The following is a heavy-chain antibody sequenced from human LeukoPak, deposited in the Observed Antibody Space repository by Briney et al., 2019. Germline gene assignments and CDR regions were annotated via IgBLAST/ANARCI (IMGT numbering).Heavy chain of an antibody. V-gene: IGHV4-59*01. CDR2: IYYSGST. CDR1: GGSISSYY. Sequence: PSETLSLTCTVSGGSISSYYWSWLRQPPGKGLEWLGYIYYSGSTNYNPSLKSRVTISVDTSKNQFSLKLSSVTAADTAVYYCALQNLRPLQGYYLDYWGQGTLVTVSS. CDR3: ALQNLRPLQGYYLDY. D-gene: IGHD2-15*01. J-gene: IGHJ4*02.